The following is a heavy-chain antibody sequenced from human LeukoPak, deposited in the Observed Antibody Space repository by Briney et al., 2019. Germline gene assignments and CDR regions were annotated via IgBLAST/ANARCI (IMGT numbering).Heavy chain of an antibody. D-gene: IGHD6-19*01. CDR2: INHSGST. J-gene: IGHJ4*02. CDR1: GGSFSGYY. CDR3: AGRTSSGSIDY. V-gene: IGHV4-34*01. Sequence: SETLSLTCAVYGGSFSGYYWSWIRQPPGKGLEWIGEINHSGSTNYNPSLKSRVTISVDTSKNQFSLKLSSVTAADTAVYYCAGRTSSGSIDYWGQGTLVTV.